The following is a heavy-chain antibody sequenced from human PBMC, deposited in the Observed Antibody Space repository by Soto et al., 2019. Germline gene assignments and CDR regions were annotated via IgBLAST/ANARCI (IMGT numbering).Heavy chain of an antibody. CDR1: GGSISSGDYY. Sequence: PSETLSLTCTVSGGSISSGDYYWSWIRQPPGKGLEWIGYIYYSGSTYYNPSLKSRVTISVDTSKNQFSLKLSSVTATDTAVYYCGGGGMENKVMEYYYYGMDVWGQGTTVTVSS. J-gene: IGHJ6*02. V-gene: IGHV4-30-4*01. CDR2: IYYSGST. CDR3: GGGGMENKVMEYYYYGMDV. D-gene: IGHD2-8*01.